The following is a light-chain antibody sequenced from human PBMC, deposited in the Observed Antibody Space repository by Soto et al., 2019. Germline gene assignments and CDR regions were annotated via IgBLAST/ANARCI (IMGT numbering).Light chain of an antibody. Sequence: DIQMTQSPSSLSASVGDRVTITCRASQSIYNYLNWYQQKPGKAPKLLIYAASSLQSGVPSRFSGSGSGTDCTLTISSVELSDFVTCYYQLSYNTPVTFGQGTNLEIK. V-gene: IGKV1-39*01. CDR1: QSIYNY. J-gene: IGKJ2*01. CDR3: QLSYNTPVT. CDR2: AAS.